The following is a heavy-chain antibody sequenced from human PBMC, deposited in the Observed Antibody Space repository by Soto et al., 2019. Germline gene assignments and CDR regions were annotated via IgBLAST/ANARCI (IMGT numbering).Heavy chain of an antibody. D-gene: IGHD6-13*01. CDR1: GGSISSYY. V-gene: IGHV4-59*08. Sequence: QVQLQESGPGLVKPSETLSLTCTVSGGSISSYYWSWIRQPPGKGLEWIGYIYYSGSTNYNPSLKCRVTISVDTSKIQFSLKLSSVTAADTAVYYCARRYSSAFDIWGQGTMVTVSS. J-gene: IGHJ3*02. CDR3: ARRYSSAFDI. CDR2: IYYSGST.